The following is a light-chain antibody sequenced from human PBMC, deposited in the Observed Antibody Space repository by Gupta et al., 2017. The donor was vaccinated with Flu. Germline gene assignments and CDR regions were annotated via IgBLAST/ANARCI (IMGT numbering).Light chain of an antibody. Sequence: SYVLTQPPSVSVAPGQTARITCGGNNIGRKSVHWYQQKPGQAPVLVVHDDSDRPSGIPERSSGSNSGNTATLTSSRVEAGDEADYYCQVWDTSSDHVVFGGGTKLTAL. CDR1: NIGRKS. V-gene: IGLV3-21*02. CDR3: QVWDTSSDHVV. CDR2: DDS. J-gene: IGLJ2*01.